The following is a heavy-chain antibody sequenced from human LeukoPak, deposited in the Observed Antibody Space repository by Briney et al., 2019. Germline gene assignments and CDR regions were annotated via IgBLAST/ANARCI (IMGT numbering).Heavy chain of an antibody. J-gene: IGHJ4*02. V-gene: IGHV2-5*02. CDR3: AHNNGIY. CDR2: IYWDDDK. D-gene: IGHD1-14*01. Sequence: SSPTLVNPTQTLTLTCTFSGFSLSTGGVDATWIRQFPGKALEWLSLIYWDDDKRYSPSLQSRLPTTKDTSKNHVVLTMPNIDPVDTATYFCAHNNGIYWGQGTLDTVSS. CDR1: GFSLSTGGVD.